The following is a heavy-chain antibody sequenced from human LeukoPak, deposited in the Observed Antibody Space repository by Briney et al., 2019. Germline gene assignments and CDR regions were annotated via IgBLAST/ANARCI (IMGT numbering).Heavy chain of an antibody. Sequence: GGSLRLSCAASGFTFSSYVMSWVRQAPGKGLEWVSAISGSGGSTYYADSVKGRFTISRDNSKNTLYLEMNSLRVEDTAAYYCAKRYSSGWYYFDNWGQGTLVTVSS. V-gene: IGHV3-23*01. CDR1: GFTFSSYV. J-gene: IGHJ4*02. CDR3: AKRYSSGWYYFDN. D-gene: IGHD6-19*01. CDR2: ISGSGGST.